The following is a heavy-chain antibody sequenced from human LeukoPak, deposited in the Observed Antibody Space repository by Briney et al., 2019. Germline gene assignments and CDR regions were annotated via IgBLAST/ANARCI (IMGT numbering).Heavy chain of an antibody. J-gene: IGHJ3*02. CDR3: AKGIDYYDSSGWDAFDI. CDR2: ISWNSGSI. CDR1: GFTFDDYA. V-gene: IGHV3-9*01. D-gene: IGHD3-22*01. Sequence: GGSLRLSCAASGFTFDDYAMHWVRHAPGKGLEWVSGISWNSGSIGYADSVKGRFTISRDNAKNSLYLQMNSLRAEDTALYYCAKGIDYYDSSGWDAFDIWGQGTMVTVSS.